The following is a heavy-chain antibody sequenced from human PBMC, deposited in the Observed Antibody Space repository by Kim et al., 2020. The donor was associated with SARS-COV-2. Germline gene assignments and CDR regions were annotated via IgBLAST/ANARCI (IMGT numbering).Heavy chain of an antibody. J-gene: IGHJ4*02. D-gene: IGHD2-15*01. Sequence: SVKVSCKASGGTFSSYAISWVRQAPGQGLEWMGGIIPIFGTANYAQKFQGRVTITADESTSTAYMELSSLRSEDTAVYYCARSPHIVVVVAATSFDYWGQGTLVTVSS. V-gene: IGHV1-69*13. CDR3: ARSPHIVVVVAATSFDY. CDR2: IIPIFGTA. CDR1: GGTFSSYA.